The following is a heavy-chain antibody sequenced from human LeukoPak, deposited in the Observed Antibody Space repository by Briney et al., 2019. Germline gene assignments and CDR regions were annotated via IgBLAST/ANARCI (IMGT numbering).Heavy chain of an antibody. Sequence: PGGSLRLSCAASGFSFSSYEMNWVRQAPGKGLEWVGRSKSKTGGGSTDYAARVKCRFTISRDDSENTVLLQLHTLKTGYTGVDHCTTSLTSAYYIDSWGQGTLVTVSS. V-gene: IGHV3-15*01. CDR2: SKSKTGGGST. J-gene: IGHJ4*02. CDR1: GFSFSSYE. D-gene: IGHD3-22*01. CDR3: TTSLTSAYYIDS.